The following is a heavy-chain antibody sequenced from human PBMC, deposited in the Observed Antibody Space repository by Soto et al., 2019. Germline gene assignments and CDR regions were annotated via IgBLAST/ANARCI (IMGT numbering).Heavy chain of an antibody. Sequence: QVQLVESGGGLVKPGGSLRLSCAASGFTFSDYYMSWIRQAPGKGLEWVSYINSSNSYTNYADSVKGRFTISRDNAKNSLYLQMNSLSAEDTAVYYCARIITAAGGRRYFDLWGRGTLVTVSS. CDR1: GFTFSDYY. CDR2: INSSNSYT. CDR3: ARIITAAGGRRYFDL. V-gene: IGHV3-11*05. J-gene: IGHJ2*01. D-gene: IGHD6-13*01.